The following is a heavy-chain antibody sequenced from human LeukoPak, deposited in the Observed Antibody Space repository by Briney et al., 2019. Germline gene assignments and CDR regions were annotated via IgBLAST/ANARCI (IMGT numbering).Heavy chain of an antibody. CDR3: ATEGAAAPSYYYYSMDV. CDR2: FDPEDGET. CDR1: GYTLTELS. D-gene: IGHD2-15*01. J-gene: IGHJ6*02. Sequence: GASVKVSCKASGYTLTELSMHWVRQAPGKGLEWMGGFDPEDGETIYAQKFQGRVTMTEDTSTDTAYMELSSLRSEDTAVYYCATEGAAAPSYYYYSMDVWGQGTTVTVSS. V-gene: IGHV1-24*01.